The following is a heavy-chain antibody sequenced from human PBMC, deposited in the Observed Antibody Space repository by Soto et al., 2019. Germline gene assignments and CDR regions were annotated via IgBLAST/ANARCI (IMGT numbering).Heavy chain of an antibody. CDR1: GYTFTSYA. V-gene: IGHV1-3*01. CDR3: ARDLPPIDY. J-gene: IGHJ4*02. CDR2: INAGNGYT. Sequence: QVQLVQSGAEVKKPGASVKVSCKASGYTFTSYAMHWVRQAPGQRLEWMGWINAGNGYTKYSPKFQGRVTITRDTSASTAYMELSSLRSEDTAVYYCARDLPPIDYRVQGTLVTVSS.